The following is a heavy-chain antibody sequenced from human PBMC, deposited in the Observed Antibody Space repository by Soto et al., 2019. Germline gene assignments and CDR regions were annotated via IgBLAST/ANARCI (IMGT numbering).Heavy chain of an antibody. CDR3: APTVGYSSGWYTAY. D-gene: IGHD6-19*01. Sequence: QVQLVQSGAEVKKPGSSVKVSCKASGGTFSSYAISGVRQAPGQGLEWMGGIIPIFGTANYAQKFQGRVTITADESTSTAYMELSSLRSEDTAVYYCAPTVGYSSGWYTAYWGQGTLVTVSS. CDR1: GGTFSSYA. CDR2: IIPIFGTA. J-gene: IGHJ4*02. V-gene: IGHV1-69*01.